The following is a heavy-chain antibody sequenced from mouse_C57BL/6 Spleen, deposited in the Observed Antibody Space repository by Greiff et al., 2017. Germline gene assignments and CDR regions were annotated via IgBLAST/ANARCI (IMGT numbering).Heavy chain of an antibody. Sequence: EVQLQQSGPVLVKPGASVKMSCKASGYSFTDYYMNWVKQSHGKSLEWIGVINPYNGGTSNNQKFKGKATLTVDKSSSTAYLVLNSLTSEDSAVYYCSVRITTVVTNPYYFDYWGQGTTLTVSS. CDR1: GYSFTDYY. V-gene: IGHV1-19*01. CDR3: SVRITTVVTNPYYFDY. J-gene: IGHJ2*01. CDR2: INPYNGGT. D-gene: IGHD1-1*01.